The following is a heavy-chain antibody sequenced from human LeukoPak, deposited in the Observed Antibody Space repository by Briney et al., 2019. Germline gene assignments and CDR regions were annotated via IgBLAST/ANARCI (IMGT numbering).Heavy chain of an antibody. V-gene: IGHV1-18*01. CDR3: TQKTAYEILTGYPYYYYMDV. J-gene: IGHJ6*03. CDR1: GYTFTSYG. D-gene: IGHD3-9*01. CDR2: ISAYNGNT. Sequence: GASVKVSCKASGYTFTSYGISWVRQAPGQGLELMGWISAYNGNTNYAQKLQGRVTMTTDTSTSTAYMELRSLRSDDTAVYYFTQKTAYEILTGYPYYYYMDVWGKGTTVTVSS.